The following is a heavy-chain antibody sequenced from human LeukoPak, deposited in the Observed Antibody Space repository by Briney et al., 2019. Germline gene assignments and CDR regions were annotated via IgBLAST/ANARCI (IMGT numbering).Heavy chain of an antibody. CDR2: IYHSGST. CDR1: GYSISSGYY. D-gene: IGHD1-26*01. J-gene: IGHJ4*02. V-gene: IGHV4-38-2*01. Sequence: SETLSLTCAVSGYSISSGYYWGWIRQPPGKGLEWIGSIYHSGSTYYNPSLKSRVTISVDTSKNQFSLKLRSVTAADTAVYYCEEVERRNYWGQGTLVTVSS. CDR3: EEVERRNY.